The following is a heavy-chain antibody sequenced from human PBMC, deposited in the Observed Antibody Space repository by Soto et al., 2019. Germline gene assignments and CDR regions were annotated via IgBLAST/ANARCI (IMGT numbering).Heavy chain of an antibody. CDR3: AKDRLMLTMVVVGAFDF. CDR2: ISGSESTT. Sequence: VQLLESGGCLVQPGGSLRLSCAASGFSFNNHAMTWVRQAPGKGLEWVSGISGSESTTHYADSVKGRFTISRDNSKDTLYLQMNSLRPEDTAVYYCAKDRLMLTMVVVGAFDFWGLGTMVTVSS. D-gene: IGHD3-22*01. CDR1: GFSFNNHA. J-gene: IGHJ3*01. V-gene: IGHV3-23*01.